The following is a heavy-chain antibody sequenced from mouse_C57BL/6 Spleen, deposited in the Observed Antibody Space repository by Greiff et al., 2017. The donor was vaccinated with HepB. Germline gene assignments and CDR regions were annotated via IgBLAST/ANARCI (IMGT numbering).Heavy chain of an antibody. Sequence: EVQLQQSGPELVKPGASVKISCKASGYTFTDYYMNWVKQSHGKSLEWIGDINPNNGGTSYNQKFKGKATLTVDKSSSTAYMELRSLTSEDSAVYYCARDYSNYDAMDYWGQRTSVTVSS. D-gene: IGHD2-5*01. CDR2: INPNNGGT. CDR1: GYTFTDYY. CDR3: ARDYSNYDAMDY. V-gene: IGHV1-26*01. J-gene: IGHJ4*01.